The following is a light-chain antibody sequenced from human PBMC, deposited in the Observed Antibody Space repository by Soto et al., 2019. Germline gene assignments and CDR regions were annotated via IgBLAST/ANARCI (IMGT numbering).Light chain of an antibody. CDR3: RLLHDYPIT. Sequence: LSQSTSSVSASDQDRATLTCRASQGIDSSFAWYQEIPGKAPNLLIHAAASWQSGGPSRVSRSGSGTDCTLTKSILQPEVIAPFHCRLLHDYPITCGQGTQLEI. J-gene: IGKJ5*01. V-gene: IGKV1-9*01. CDR2: AAA. CDR1: QGIDSS.